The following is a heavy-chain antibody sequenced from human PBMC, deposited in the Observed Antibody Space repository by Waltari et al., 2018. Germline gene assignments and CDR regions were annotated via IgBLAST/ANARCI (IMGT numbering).Heavy chain of an antibody. CDR3: ARDHVFRGDFWSGYYDS. CDR2: IKQDGSET. D-gene: IGHD3-3*01. V-gene: IGHV3-7*01. CDR1: GFTFSSYW. J-gene: IGHJ4*02. Sequence: EVQLEESGGGLVQLGGPLRLSCAASGFTFSSYWMTWVRQAPGKGLEWVANIKQDGSETYYADSLKGRFTISRDNAKNSLYLQMNSLRAEDTALYYCARDHVFRGDFWSGYYDSWGQGTLVTVSS.